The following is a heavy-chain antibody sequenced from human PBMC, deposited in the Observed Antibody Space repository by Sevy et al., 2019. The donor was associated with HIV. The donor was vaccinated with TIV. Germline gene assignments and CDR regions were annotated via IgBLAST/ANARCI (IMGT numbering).Heavy chain of an antibody. V-gene: IGHV3-11*01. J-gene: IGHJ3*02. CDR3: ARGYYDSSGYLDAFDI. Sequence: GGSLRLSCAASGFTFSDHYMSWIRQAPGKGLEWVSYISSSGSTIYYADSVKGRFTISRDNAKKSLSLQMNSLRAEDTAVYYCARGYYDSSGYLDAFDIWGQGTMVTVSS. D-gene: IGHD3-22*01. CDR1: GFTFSDHY. CDR2: ISSSGSTI.